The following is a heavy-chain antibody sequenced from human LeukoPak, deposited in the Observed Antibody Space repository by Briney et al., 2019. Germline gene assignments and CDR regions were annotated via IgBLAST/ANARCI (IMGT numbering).Heavy chain of an antibody. CDR2: IYYSGST. Sequence: SETLSLTCTVSGGSFSSSSYYWGWIRQPPGKGLEWIGSIYYSGSTYYNPSLKSRVTISVDTSKNQFSLKLSSVTAADTAVYYCARHPMTTPLDYWGQGTLVTVSS. D-gene: IGHD4-11*01. V-gene: IGHV4-39*01. CDR3: ARHPMTTPLDY. CDR1: GGSFSSSSYY. J-gene: IGHJ4*02.